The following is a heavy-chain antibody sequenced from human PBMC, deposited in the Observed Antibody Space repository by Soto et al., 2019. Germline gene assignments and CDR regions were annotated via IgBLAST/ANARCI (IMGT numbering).Heavy chain of an antibody. CDR2: IRSKAYSYAT. Sequence: EVQLVESGGGLVQPGGSLILSCAASGFTFSGSAMHWVRQASGKGLEWVGRIRSKAYSYATAYAASVNGRFTLSRDDSKNTAYLQMNSLKSEDTAVYYCSRSSKTGDDAFDIWGQGTMGTVSS. CDR3: SRSSKTGDDAFDI. CDR1: GFTFSGSA. V-gene: IGHV3-73*01. J-gene: IGHJ3*02. D-gene: IGHD7-27*01.